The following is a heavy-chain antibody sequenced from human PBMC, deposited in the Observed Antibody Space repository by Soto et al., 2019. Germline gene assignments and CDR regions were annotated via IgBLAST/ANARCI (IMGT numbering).Heavy chain of an antibody. CDR3: AREQLYHWGEGNFDY. CDR2: ISSSSSTI. Sequence: EVQLVESGGGLVQPGGSLRLSCAASGFTFSSYSMNWVRQAPGKGLEWVSYISSSSSTIYYADSVKGRFTISRDNAKNSLYLQMNSLRDEDTAVYYCAREQLYHWGEGNFDYWGQGTLVTVSS. CDR1: GFTFSSYS. V-gene: IGHV3-48*02. J-gene: IGHJ4*02. D-gene: IGHD2-8*01.